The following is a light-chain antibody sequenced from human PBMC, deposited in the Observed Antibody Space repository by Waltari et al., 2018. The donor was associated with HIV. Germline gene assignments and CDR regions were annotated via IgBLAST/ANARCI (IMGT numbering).Light chain of an antibody. CDR1: SSNIGDNT. V-gene: IGLV1-44*01. CDR3: ATWDDSLNGHVV. Sequence: QSVLTQPPSASGTPGQRVTISCSGSSSNIGDNTVNWSQQLPGTAPKLLIYTNTPRPSGVPDRFSGSKSGTAASRASSGLQSEDEADYYCATWDDSLNGHVVFGGGTKLTVL. J-gene: IGLJ2*01. CDR2: TNT.